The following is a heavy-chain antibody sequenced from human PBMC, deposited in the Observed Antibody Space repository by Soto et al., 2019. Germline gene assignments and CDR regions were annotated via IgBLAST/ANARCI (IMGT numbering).Heavy chain of an antibody. CDR2: IFYSGNS. CDR3: ARLSSLYYNSDYGGYYFDY. CDR1: GGSIRGGDYY. J-gene: IGHJ4*02. D-gene: IGHD3-10*01. Sequence: QVQLQESGPGLVKPLQTLSLTCTVSGGSIRGGDYYWSWIRQHPGKGLEWIGYIFYSGNSFYNPSLKSGVTISVDTSKNQFSLQLSSVTAADTAIYYCARLSSLYYNSDYGGYYFDYWGQGTLVSVSS. V-gene: IGHV4-31*03.